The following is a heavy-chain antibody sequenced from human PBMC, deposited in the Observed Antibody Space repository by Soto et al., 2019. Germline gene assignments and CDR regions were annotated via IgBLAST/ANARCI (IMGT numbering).Heavy chain of an antibody. V-gene: IGHV4-39*07. Sequence: KPSETLSLTCTVSGGSISSINYYWGCTRQPAGKGLEWIGSIYYSGSTNYNPSLKSRVTISVDTSKNQFSLKLSSVTAADTAVYYCARKGLMITFGGCRNWFDPWGQGTLVTVSS. CDR1: GGSISSINYY. CDR2: IYYSGST. J-gene: IGHJ5*02. CDR3: ARKGLMITFGGCRNWFDP. D-gene: IGHD3-16*01.